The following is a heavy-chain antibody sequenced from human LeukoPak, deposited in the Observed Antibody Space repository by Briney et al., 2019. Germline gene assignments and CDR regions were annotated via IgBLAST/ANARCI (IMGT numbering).Heavy chain of an antibody. CDR1: GGSISSYY. Sequence: SETLSLTCTVSGGSISSYYWSWIRQPPGKGLEWIGYIHYSGSTNYNPSLKSRVTISVDTSKNQFSLKLSSVTAEDRAVYHCARNGGSYSIDYWGQGTLVTVSS. V-gene: IGHV4-59*01. J-gene: IGHJ4*02. CDR3: ARNGGSYSIDY. CDR2: IHYSGST. D-gene: IGHD1-26*01.